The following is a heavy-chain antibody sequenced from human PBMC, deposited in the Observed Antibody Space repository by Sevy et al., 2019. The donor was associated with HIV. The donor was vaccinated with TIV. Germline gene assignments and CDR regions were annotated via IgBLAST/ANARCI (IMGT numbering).Heavy chain of an antibody. CDR2: ISGSGGIT. Sequence: GESLKISCAASGFPLRNYAMSWVRQAPGKGLEWVSAISGSGGITYYAASVKGRFTISRDNSKNTLDLEMNSLRAEDTAVYYCVKDGAVAPSDYWGQGTLVTVSS. V-gene: IGHV3-23*01. J-gene: IGHJ4*02. CDR3: VKDGAVAPSDY. CDR1: GFPLRNYA. D-gene: IGHD6-19*01.